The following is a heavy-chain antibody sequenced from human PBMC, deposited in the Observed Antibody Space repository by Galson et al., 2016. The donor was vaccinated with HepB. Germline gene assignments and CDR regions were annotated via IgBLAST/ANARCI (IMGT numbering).Heavy chain of an antibody. D-gene: IGHD7-27*01. Sequence: LVKPTQTLTLTCTVSGFSLNSYGVGVAWIRQPPGEAPEWLGAVYWDDDYRYSPALKSRITITRDSSRDQVILTLTNMDPVDSATYYCAYTSARYTTNWYPNWLDPWGQGTLVTVSS. V-gene: IGHV2-5*02. J-gene: IGHJ5*02. CDR2: VYWDDDY. CDR1: GFSLNSYGVG. CDR3: AYTSARYTTNWYPNWLDP.